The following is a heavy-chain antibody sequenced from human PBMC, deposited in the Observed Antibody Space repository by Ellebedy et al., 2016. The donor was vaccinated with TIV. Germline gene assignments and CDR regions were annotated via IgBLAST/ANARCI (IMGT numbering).Heavy chain of an antibody. V-gene: IGHV1-18*01. J-gene: IGHJ4*02. CDR1: GFTFTSSA. CDR2: ISAYNGNT. CDR3: ARGEGGSPLDY. D-gene: IGHD2-15*01. Sequence: ASVKVSCKASGFTFTSSAMQWVRQARGQRLEWMGWISAYNGNTNYAQKLQGRVTMTTDTSTSTAYMELRSLRSDDTAVYYCARGEGGSPLDYWGQGTLVTVSS.